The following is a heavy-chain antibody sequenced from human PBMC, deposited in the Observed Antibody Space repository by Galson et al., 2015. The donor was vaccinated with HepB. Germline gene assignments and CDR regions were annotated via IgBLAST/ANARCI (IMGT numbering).Heavy chain of an antibody. CDR1: GGSISSRSYY. Sequence: ETLSLTCTVSGGSISSRSYYWGWIRQPPGKGLEWIGTVSYGGTIYYNPSLKSRVTISEGTSKNQLSLKVSSVTAADTAVFYCARAYPYLYLWRAYYFDYWGQGTLVTVSS. V-gene: IGHV4-39*07. CDR2: VSYGGTI. CDR3: ARAYPYLYLWRAYYFDY. J-gene: IGHJ4*02. D-gene: IGHD3-3*01.